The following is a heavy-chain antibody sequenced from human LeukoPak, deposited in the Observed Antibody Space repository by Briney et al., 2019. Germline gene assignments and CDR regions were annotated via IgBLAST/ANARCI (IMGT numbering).Heavy chain of an antibody. CDR3: ARRQLVSYYYYGMDV. CDR1: GFTFSSYS. Sequence: GGSLRLSCAASGFTFSSYSMNWVRQAPGKGLEWVSSISSTGSYIYYADSVKGRFTISRDNAKNSLCLQMNSLRAEDTAVYYCARRQLVSYYYYGMDVWGQGTTVTVSS. CDR2: ISSTGSYI. V-gene: IGHV3-21*01. J-gene: IGHJ6*02. D-gene: IGHD6-13*01.